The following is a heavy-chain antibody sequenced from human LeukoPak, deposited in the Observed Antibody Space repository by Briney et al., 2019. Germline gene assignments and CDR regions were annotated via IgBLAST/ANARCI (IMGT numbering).Heavy chain of an antibody. CDR1: GGSISSGDSY. V-gene: IGHV4-30-4*01. D-gene: IGHD5/OR15-5a*01. CDR2: ISYSGRT. J-gene: IGHJ4*02. Sequence: SQTLSLTCTVSGGSISSGDSYWTWIRQPPGKGLEWIGYISYSGRTYYNPSLKSRVTISVDTSRSLFSLKLKSVTAADTAVYFCARGSFYDGFDYWGQGTLVTVSS. CDR3: ARGSFYDGFDY.